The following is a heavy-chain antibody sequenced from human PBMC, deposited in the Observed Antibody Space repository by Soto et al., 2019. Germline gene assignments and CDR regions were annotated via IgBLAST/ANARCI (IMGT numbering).Heavy chain of an antibody. CDR1: GFIFDNHA. D-gene: IGHD3-16*01. CDR2: VTWNSVAT. J-gene: IGHJ2*01. CDR3: VKEGGMKYFDF. Sequence: EVQLVESGGGLVQPGRSLRLSCTASGFIFDNHAMHWVRQAPGKGLEWVAGVTWNSVATGYADSVKGRFTISRDNAKNSLYLQMKSLSAEDTTVYFCVKEGGMKYFDFWGRGTVVTVSS. V-gene: IGHV3-9*01.